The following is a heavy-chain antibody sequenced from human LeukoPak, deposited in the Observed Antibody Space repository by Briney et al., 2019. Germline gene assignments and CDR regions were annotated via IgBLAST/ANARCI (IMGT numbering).Heavy chain of an antibody. Sequence: SETLSLTCTVSGGSISSYYRSWIRQPPGKGLEWIGYIYYSGSTNYNPSLKSRVTISVDTSKNQFSLKLSSVTAAETAVYYCARARYYGSGGLDYWGQGTLVTVSS. J-gene: IGHJ4*02. CDR3: ARARYYGSGGLDY. D-gene: IGHD3-10*01. CDR2: IYYSGST. CDR1: GGSISSYY. V-gene: IGHV4-59*01.